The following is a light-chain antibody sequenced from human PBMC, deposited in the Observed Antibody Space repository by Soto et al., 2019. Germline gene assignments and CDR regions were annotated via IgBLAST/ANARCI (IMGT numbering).Light chain of an antibody. CDR1: HYVYSN. J-gene: IGKJ1*01. V-gene: IGKV3-15*01. CDR2: RAS. CDR3: QQYHNLWT. Sequence: EIVMTQSPATLSVSTGERATLPCTASHYVYSNVAWFQQRPGQAPRLLIYRASTRATGTPARFSGSGSGTEFTLTITSLQSEDFALYYCQQYHNLWTFGQGTKVDIK.